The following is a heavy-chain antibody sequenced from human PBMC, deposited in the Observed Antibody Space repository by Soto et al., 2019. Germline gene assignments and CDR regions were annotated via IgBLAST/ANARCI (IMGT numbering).Heavy chain of an antibody. CDR3: AREGVEAVGYGMDV. D-gene: IGHD6-13*01. J-gene: IGHJ6*02. Sequence: GGSLRLSCAASGFTFSNHGMYWVRQAPGKGLEWVSIVWSDGKNRFYADFAKGRFTSSRDNSKNTLYLEMNSLRIDDTAVYYCAREGVEAVGYGMDVWGQGTTVTVSS. V-gene: IGHV3-33*07. CDR1: GFTFSNHG. CDR2: VWSDGKNR.